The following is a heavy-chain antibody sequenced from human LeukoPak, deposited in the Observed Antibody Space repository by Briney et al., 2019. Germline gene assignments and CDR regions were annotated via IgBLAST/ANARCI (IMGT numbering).Heavy chain of an antibody. D-gene: IGHD3-10*01. Sequence: GESLKISCKGSGYSFTSYWIGWVRQMPGKGLEWMGIIYPGDSDTRYSPSLQGQVTISADKSISTAYLQWSSLKASDTAMYYCARGEGYGGFGELLVYWGQGTLVTVSS. J-gene: IGHJ4*02. CDR2: IYPGDSDT. CDR3: ARGEGYGGFGELLVY. V-gene: IGHV5-51*01. CDR1: GYSFTSYW.